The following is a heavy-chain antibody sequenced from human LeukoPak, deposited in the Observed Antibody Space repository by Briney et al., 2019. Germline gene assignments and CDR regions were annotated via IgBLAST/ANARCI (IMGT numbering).Heavy chain of an antibody. CDR3: ARDQGRGYSYGVLTD. CDR1: GGTFSRYT. CDR2: IIPIFGTA. D-gene: IGHD5-18*01. J-gene: IGHJ4*02. V-gene: IGHV1-69*01. Sequence: GASVKVSCKASGGTFSRYTISWVRQAPGQGLEWMGGIIPIFGTANYAQKFQGRVTITADEFTSTAYMELSSLRSEDTAVYYCARDQGRGYSYGVLTDWGQGTLVTVSS.